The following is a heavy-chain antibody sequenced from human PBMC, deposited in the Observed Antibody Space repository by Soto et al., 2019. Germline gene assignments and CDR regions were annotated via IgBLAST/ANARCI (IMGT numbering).Heavy chain of an antibody. D-gene: IGHD3-22*01. Sequence: PSETLSLTCAVYGGSFSGYYWSWIRQPPGKGLEWIGEINHSGSTNYNPSLKSRVTISVDTSKNQFSLKLSSVTAADTAVYYCARDNEIEQYYDSSGDWYYFDYWGQGTLVNVSS. V-gene: IGHV4-34*01. J-gene: IGHJ4*02. CDR1: GGSFSGYY. CDR3: ARDNEIEQYYDSSGDWYYFDY. CDR2: INHSGST.